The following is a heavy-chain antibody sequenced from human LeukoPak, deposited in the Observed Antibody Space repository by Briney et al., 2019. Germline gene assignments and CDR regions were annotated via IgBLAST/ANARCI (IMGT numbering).Heavy chain of an antibody. Sequence: GGSLRLSCSASGFTISNCWMTWVRQAPGKGLEWVANMNQDGSRIYYVDSVKGRFTISRDNAKNSLHLQMNSLRAEDKAVYYCSRDPPPDDTSGYLDYWGQGALVTVSS. CDR3: SRDPPPDDTSGYLDY. CDR2: MNQDGSRI. D-gene: IGHD3-22*01. CDR1: GFTISNCW. J-gene: IGHJ4*02. V-gene: IGHV3-7*04.